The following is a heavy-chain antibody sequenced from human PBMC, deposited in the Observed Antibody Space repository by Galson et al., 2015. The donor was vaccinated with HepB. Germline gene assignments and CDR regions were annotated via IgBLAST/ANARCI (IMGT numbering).Heavy chain of an antibody. D-gene: IGHD2-8*01. CDR2: ISSSGSTI. CDR3: ARDGLNGNGVWDWFGS. J-gene: IGHJ5*01. CDR1: GFTFSSYE. V-gene: IGHV3-48*03. Sequence: SLRLSCAASGFTFSSYEMNWVRQAPGKGLEWVSYISSSGSTIYYADSVKGRFTISRDNAKNSLYLQMNSLSAEDTAIYYCARDGLNGNGVWDWFGSWGQGALVTVSS.